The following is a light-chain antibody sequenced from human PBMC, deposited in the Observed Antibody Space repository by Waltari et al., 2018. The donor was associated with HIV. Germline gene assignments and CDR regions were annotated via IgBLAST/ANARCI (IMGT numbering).Light chain of an antibody. CDR3: CSYAGSSTLV. V-gene: IGLV2-23*02. CDR1: SSNIGTYNL. Sequence: QSALTQPASVSGSPGQSITISCTGTSSNIGTYNLVSWHQQHPGKAPKTLIYEVSQRPSGLSNRFSGSKSGNTAALTISGLQAEDEADYYCCSYAGSSTLVFGGGTKVTVL. J-gene: IGLJ3*02. CDR2: EVS.